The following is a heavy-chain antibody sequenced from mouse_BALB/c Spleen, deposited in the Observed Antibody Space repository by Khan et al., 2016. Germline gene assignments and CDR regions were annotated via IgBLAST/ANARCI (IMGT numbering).Heavy chain of an antibody. CDR3: AEEYYGSNGFAY. J-gene: IGHJ3*01. CDR1: GYTFTNYG. V-gene: IGHV9-3*02. Sequence: QIQLVQSGPELKKPGETVKISCKASGYTFTNYGMNWVKQAPGKGLKWMGWINTNTGEPTYAEEFKGRFAFSLETSASTAYLQINNLKNEDTATYYCAEEYYGSNGFAYWGQGTLVTVSA. CDR2: INTNTGEP. D-gene: IGHD1-1*01.